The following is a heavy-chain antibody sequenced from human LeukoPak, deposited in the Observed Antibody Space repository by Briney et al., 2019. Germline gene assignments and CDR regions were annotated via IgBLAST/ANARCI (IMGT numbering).Heavy chain of an antibody. Sequence: GGSLRLSCAASGFTFSSYAMSWVRQAPGKGLEWVSAISGSGGSTYYADSVKGRFTISRDNSKNTLYLQMNSLRAEDTAVYHCAKEVLLWFGAPAPFAYWGQGTLVTVSS. V-gene: IGHV3-23*01. CDR2: ISGSGGST. CDR3: AKEVLLWFGAPAPFAY. CDR1: GFTFSSYA. J-gene: IGHJ4*02. D-gene: IGHD3-10*01.